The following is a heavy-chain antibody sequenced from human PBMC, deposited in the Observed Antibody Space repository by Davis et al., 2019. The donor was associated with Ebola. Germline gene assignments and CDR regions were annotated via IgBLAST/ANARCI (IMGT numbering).Heavy chain of an antibody. D-gene: IGHD3-22*01. J-gene: IGHJ3*02. CDR3: ARDYDNTGYYYGRRAFDI. V-gene: IGHV1-18*04. CDR1: GYTFSSFG. CDR2: ISGYSGNT. Sequence: AASVKVSCKASGYTFSSFGITWVRQAPGQGLEWMGWISGYSGNTAYAQRFQGRVTMTTDTSTSTAYMEVRGLRFDDTATYYCARDYDNTGYYYGRRAFDIWGQGTLVTVSS.